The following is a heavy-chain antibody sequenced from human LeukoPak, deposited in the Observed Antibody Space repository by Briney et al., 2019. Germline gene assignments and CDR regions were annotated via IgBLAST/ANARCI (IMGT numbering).Heavy chain of an antibody. J-gene: IGHJ4*02. Sequence: PSETLSLTCTVSGGSISSSSYYWGWIRQPPGKGLEWIGSIYYSGSTYYNPSLKSRVTISVDTSKNQFSLKLSSVTAADTAVYYWARGGGGFPSRFDYWGQGTLVTVSS. CDR1: GGSISSSSYY. V-gene: IGHV4-39*07. CDR3: ARGGGGFPSRFDY. CDR2: IYYSGST. D-gene: IGHD3-10*01.